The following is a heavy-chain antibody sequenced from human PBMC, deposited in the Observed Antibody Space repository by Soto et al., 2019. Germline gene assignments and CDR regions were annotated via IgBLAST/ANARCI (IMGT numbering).Heavy chain of an antibody. V-gene: IGHV2-5*02. J-gene: IGHJ4*02. CDR2: IYWDDDK. D-gene: IGHD3-10*01. Sequence: SGPTLVKPTQTLTLTCTFSGFSLSTSGVGVGWIRQPPGKALEWLALIYWDDDKRYSPSLKSRLTITKDTSKNQVVLTMTNMDPVDTTTYYCAHFGMGKYYFDYWGQGTLVTVSS. CDR3: AHFGMGKYYFDY. CDR1: GFSLSTSGVG.